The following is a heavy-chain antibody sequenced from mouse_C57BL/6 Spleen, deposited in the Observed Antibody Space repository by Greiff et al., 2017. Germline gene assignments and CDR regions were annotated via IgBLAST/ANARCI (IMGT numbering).Heavy chain of an antibody. J-gene: IGHJ2*01. Sequence: VQLQQSGPELVKPGASVKMSCKASGYTFTDYNMHWVKQSHGKGLEWIGNINPNNGGTSYNQKFKGKATLTVNKSSSTAYMQLRSLTSEDSAVYYCARGVDGNYPEGWGQGTTLTVSS. CDR2: INPNNGGT. CDR1: GYTFTDYN. V-gene: IGHV1-22*01. CDR3: ARGVDGNYPEG. D-gene: IGHD2-1*01.